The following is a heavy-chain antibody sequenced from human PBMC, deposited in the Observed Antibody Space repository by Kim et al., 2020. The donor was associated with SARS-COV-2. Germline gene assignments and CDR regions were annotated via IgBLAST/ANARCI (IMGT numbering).Heavy chain of an antibody. CDR3: ARDTVAAAGTFSVDY. J-gene: IGHJ4*02. Sequence: SETLSLTCTVSGGSISSSNYYWGWIRQPPGKGLEWIVSIYYSGSTYYNPSLKSRVTMSVDTSKNQFSLKLSSVTAADTAFYYCARDTVAAAGTFSVDYWGQGTLVTVSS. D-gene: IGHD6-13*01. CDR1: GGSISSSNYY. V-gene: IGHV4-39*07. CDR2: IYYSGST.